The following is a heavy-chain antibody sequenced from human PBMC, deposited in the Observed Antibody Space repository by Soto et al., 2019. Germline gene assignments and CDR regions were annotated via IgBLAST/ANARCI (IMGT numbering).Heavy chain of an antibody. V-gene: IGHV1-18*01. Sequence: QVQLVQSGAEVKKPGASVKVSCKASGYTFPSYGITWVRQAPGQGLEWMGWIIPYNGNTNSAQRLQGRISMTTDTXTXXAYMELRSLRSDDTAVYYGARDALGLQWLPYYSDYWGQGTLVTVSS. CDR3: ARDALGLQWLPYYSDY. CDR2: IIPYNGNT. J-gene: IGHJ4*02. D-gene: IGHD6-19*01. CDR1: GYTFPSYG.